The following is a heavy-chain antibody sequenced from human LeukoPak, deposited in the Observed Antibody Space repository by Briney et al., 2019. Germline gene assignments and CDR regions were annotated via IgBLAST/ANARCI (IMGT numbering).Heavy chain of an antibody. J-gene: IGHJ6*03. CDR3: ARVLRFGWPYYYYYMDV. CDR2: MNPNSGNT. D-gene: IGHD3-10*01. V-gene: IGHV1-8*01. CDR1: GYTFTSYD. Sequence: ASVKVSCTASGYTFTSYDINWVRQATGQGLEWMGWMNPNSGNTGYAQKFQGRVTMTGNTSISTAYMELSRLRSDDTAVYYCARVLRFGWPYYYYYMDVWGKGTTVTISS.